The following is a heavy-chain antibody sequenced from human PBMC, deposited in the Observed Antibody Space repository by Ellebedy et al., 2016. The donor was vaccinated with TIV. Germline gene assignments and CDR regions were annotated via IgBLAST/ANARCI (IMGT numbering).Heavy chain of an antibody. CDR1: GGSISDYY. J-gene: IGHJ3*02. V-gene: IGHV4-4*07. Sequence: MPSETLSLTCTVSGGSISDYYWSWIRQPAGKGLEWIGRIYSSGSTNSHPSLKSRVTMSVGTSKNQFPLRLTSFTAADTAVYCCARAPSPLHAFEIWGQGTVVTVSS. D-gene: IGHD6-6*01. CDR3: ARAPSPLHAFEI. CDR2: IYSSGST.